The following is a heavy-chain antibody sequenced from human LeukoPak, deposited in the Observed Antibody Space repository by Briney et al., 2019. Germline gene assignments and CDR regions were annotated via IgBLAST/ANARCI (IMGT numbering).Heavy chain of an antibody. Sequence: PGRSLRLSCAASGFTFSSYAMHWVRQAPGKGLEWVAVISYDGSNKYYADSVKGRFTISRDNSKNTLYLQMNSLRAEDTAVYYCARDARSGSYSMDYWGQGTLVTVSS. CDR1: GFTFSSYA. D-gene: IGHD3-10*01. CDR3: ARDARSGSYSMDY. CDR2: ISYDGSNK. V-gene: IGHV3-30-3*01. J-gene: IGHJ4*02.